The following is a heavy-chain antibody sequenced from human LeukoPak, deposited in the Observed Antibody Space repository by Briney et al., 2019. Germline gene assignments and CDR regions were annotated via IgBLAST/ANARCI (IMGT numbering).Heavy chain of an antibody. Sequence: VASVKVSCKASGFTFTSSAVQWVRQARGQRLEWIGWIVVGSGNTNYAQKFQERVTITRDMSTSTAYMELSSLRSEDTAVYYCAAASSGWYNNYYYMDVWGKGTTVTVSS. J-gene: IGHJ6*03. CDR1: GFTFTSSA. CDR3: AAASSGWYNNYYYMDV. CDR2: IVVGSGNT. V-gene: IGHV1-58*01. D-gene: IGHD6-19*01.